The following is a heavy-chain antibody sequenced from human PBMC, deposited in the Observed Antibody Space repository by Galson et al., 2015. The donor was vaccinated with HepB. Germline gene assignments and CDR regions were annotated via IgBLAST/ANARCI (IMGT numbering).Heavy chain of an antibody. CDR2: ISSSGSTI. V-gene: IGHV3-11*01. J-gene: IGHJ5*02. CDR3: ARDQCSSTSCYRIGWFDP. D-gene: IGHD2-2*02. Sequence: SLRLSCAASGFTFSDYYMSWIRQAPGKGLEWVSYISSSGSTIYYADSVKGRFTISRDNAKNSLYLQMNSLRAEDTAVYYCARDQCSSTSCYRIGWFDPWGQGTLVTVSS. CDR1: GFTFSDYY.